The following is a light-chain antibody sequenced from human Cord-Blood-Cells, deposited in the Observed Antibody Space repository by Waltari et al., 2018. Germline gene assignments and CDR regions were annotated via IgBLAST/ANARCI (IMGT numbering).Light chain of an antibody. CDR2: GAS. V-gene: IGKV3-15*01. Sequence: EIVMTQSPATLSVSPGERATLSFRAIQSVSLNLACYQQKPGQAPRLLISGASTRSTGIPARFSGSGSGTEFTLTISSLQSEDFAVYYCQQYNNWPPWTFGQGTKVEIK. J-gene: IGKJ1*01. CDR3: QQYNNWPPWT. CDR1: QSVSLN.